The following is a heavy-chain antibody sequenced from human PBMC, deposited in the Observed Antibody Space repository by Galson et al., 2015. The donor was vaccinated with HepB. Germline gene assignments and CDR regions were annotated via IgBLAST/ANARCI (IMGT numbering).Heavy chain of an antibody. CDR2: INAGNGNT. J-gene: IGHJ6*03. V-gene: IGHV1-3*01. D-gene: IGHD6-6*01. Sequence: SVKVSCKASGYTFTSYAMHWVRQAPGQRLEWMGWINAGNGNTKYSQKFQGRVTITRDTSASTAYMELSSLRSEDTAVYYCARLGIAARYYYYYYMDVWGKGTTVTVSS. CDR1: GYTFTSYA. CDR3: ARLGIAARYYYYYYMDV.